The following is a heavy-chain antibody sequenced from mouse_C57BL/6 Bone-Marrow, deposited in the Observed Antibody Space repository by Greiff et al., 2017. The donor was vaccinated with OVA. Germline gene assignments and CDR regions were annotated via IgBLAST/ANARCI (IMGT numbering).Heavy chain of an antibody. CDR3: ARRGAFGAMDY. V-gene: IGHV1-81*01. CDR1: GYTFTSYG. J-gene: IGHJ4*01. Sequence: VQLQESGAELARPGASVKLSCKASGYTFTSYGISWVKQRTGQGLEWIGEIYPRSGNTYYNEKFKGKATLTADKSSSTAYMELRSLTSEDAAVYFCARRGAFGAMDYWGQGTSVTVSS. CDR2: IYPRSGNT.